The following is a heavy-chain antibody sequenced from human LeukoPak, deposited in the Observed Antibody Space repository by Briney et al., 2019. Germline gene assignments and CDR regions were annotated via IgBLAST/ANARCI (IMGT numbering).Heavy chain of an antibody. J-gene: IGHJ4*02. V-gene: IGHV3-23*01. CDR2: ITDAVGST. CDR1: GFTFSSSS. D-gene: IGHD1-14*01. Sequence: GGSLRLSCAASGFTFSSSSISWVRQAPGKGLEWVSAITDAVGSTHYADSVKGRFTISSDSSKNTVYLQMNSLRPEDMAVYYCAKLHNLNCDYWGLGTLVTVSS. CDR3: AKLHNLNCDY.